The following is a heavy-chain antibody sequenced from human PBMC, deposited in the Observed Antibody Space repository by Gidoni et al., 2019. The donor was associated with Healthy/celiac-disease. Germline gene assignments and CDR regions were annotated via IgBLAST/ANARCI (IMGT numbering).Heavy chain of an antibody. D-gene: IGHD6-19*01. J-gene: IGHJ4*02. Sequence: EVQLLESGGGLVQPGGSLRLPCAASGFTFSSYAMSWVRQAPGKGLEWVSAISGSGGSTYYADSVKGRFTISRDNSKNTLYLQMNSLRAEDTAVYYCAKDSAVAGTGDYWGQGTLVTVSS. CDR3: AKDSAVAGTGDY. CDR2: ISGSGGST. V-gene: IGHV3-23*01. CDR1: GFTFSSYA.